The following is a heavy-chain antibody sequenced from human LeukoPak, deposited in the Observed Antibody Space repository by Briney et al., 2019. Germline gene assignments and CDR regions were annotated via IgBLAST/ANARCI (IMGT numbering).Heavy chain of an antibody. D-gene: IGHD5-18*01. Sequence: PGGSLRLSCAASGFTFSTYSMNWVRQAPGKGLEWVAVIWYDGSNKYYADSVKGRFTISRDNSKNTLYLQMNSLRAEDTAVYYCAKDPGYSYGYFDYWGQGTLVTVSS. CDR3: AKDPGYSYGYFDY. CDR2: IWYDGSNK. J-gene: IGHJ4*02. CDR1: GFTFSTYS. V-gene: IGHV3-33*06.